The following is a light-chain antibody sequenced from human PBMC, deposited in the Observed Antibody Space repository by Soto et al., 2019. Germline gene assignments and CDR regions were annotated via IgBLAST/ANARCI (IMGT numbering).Light chain of an antibody. CDR2: GVT. CDR3: CLYGGSSNYVV. CDR1: SSDVGKYNF. V-gene: IGLV2-23*02. J-gene: IGLJ2*01. Sequence: QSALTQPASVSGSPGQSITISCTGTSSDVGKYNFVSWYRQHPGKVPKLIIFGVTKRPSGVSNRFSGSRSGNTASLTISGLQAEDEADYYCCLYGGSSNYVVFGGGTKLTVL.